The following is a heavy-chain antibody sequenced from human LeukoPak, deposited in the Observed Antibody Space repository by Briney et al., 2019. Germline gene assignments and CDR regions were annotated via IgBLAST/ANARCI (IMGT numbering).Heavy chain of an antibody. J-gene: IGHJ6*02. CDR2: ISGSGDST. CDR3: VRRAAVRGMDF. CDR1: GFIFDTHT. D-gene: IGHD1-14*01. Sequence: GGSLRLSCTGSGFIFDTHTLTWVRQAPGKGLEWVASISGSGDSTNYGDSVKGRFTISRDNFKRTVHLEMSNLRADDTAMYYCVRRAAVRGMDFWGLGTTVMVSS. V-gene: IGHV3-23*01.